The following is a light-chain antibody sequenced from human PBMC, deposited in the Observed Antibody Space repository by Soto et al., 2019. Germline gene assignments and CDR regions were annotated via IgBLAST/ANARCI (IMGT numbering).Light chain of an antibody. J-gene: IGKJ1*01. CDR1: RSISSSY. CDR3: QHYATSPRT. Sequence: EVVLTQSPGTLSLSPGERATLSCRTSRSISSSYLAWYQQKAGQAPRLLIYGASSRANGIPDRFSGSGSGTAFTLTITRLEPEDFAVYYCQHYATSPRTFGQGTKVEVK. V-gene: IGKV3-20*01. CDR2: GAS.